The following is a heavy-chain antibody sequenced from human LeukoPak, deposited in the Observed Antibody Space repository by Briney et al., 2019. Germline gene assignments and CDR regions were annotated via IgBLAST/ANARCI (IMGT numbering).Heavy chain of an antibody. CDR3: AKDFVPRGGSYFPGFDY. CDR2: ISNSGDRT. CDR1: GFTFSSYA. V-gene: IGHV3-23*01. D-gene: IGHD1-26*01. Sequence: GGSLRLSCSASGFTFSSYAMNWVRQAPGKGLEWVSTISNSGDRTYYADSVRGRFTISRDNSKNTLYLQMNSLRTEDTAVYYCAKDFVPRGGSYFPGFDYWGQGTLVIVSS. J-gene: IGHJ4*02.